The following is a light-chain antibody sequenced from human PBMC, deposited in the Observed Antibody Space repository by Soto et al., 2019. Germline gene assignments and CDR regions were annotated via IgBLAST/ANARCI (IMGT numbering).Light chain of an antibody. CDR1: SSNIGSNT. Sequence: QAVVTQPPSASGTPGQRVTISCSGSSSNIGSNTVNWYQQLPGTAPKLLMYGNDQRPSGVPDRFSGSKSGTSASLAISGLQSEDEADYYCAAWDDSLNGALFGGGTKLTVL. CDR2: GND. J-gene: IGLJ2*01. V-gene: IGLV1-44*01. CDR3: AAWDDSLNGAL.